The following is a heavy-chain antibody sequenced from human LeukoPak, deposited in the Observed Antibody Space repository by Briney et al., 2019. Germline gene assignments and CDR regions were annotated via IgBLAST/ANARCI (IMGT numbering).Heavy chain of an antibody. D-gene: IGHD6-19*01. Sequence: SGTLSLTCAVSGVSISTNWWSWVRQPPGKGLEWIGEIWHSGTTNSNPSLKSRVTISVDKSKNQFSLNLNSLTAADTAVYYCARHIAVSGLRGFDYWGQGTLVIVSS. CDR1: GVSISTNW. CDR2: IWHSGTT. V-gene: IGHV4-4*02. J-gene: IGHJ4*02. CDR3: ARHIAVSGLRGFDY.